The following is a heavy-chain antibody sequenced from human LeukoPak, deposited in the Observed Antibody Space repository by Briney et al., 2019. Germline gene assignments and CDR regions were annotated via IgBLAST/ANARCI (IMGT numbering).Heavy chain of an antibody. J-gene: IGHJ3*02. CDR1: GYSISSAYY. V-gene: IGHV4-38-2*02. CDR2: IFHSGTT. D-gene: IGHD2-2*01. Sequence: SETLSLTCTVSGYSISSAYYWGWIRQPPGKGLEWIGSIFHSGTTYYTPSLRGRVTISLDTSKNQLSLTLSSVTAADTAVDYCAGTPYCSSDNCYRFYNGNDAFDIWGQGTKVTVSS. CDR3: AGTPYCSSDNCYRFYNGNDAFDI.